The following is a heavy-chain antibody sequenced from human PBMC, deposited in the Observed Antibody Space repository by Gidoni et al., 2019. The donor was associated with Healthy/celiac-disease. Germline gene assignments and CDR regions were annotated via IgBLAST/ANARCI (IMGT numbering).Heavy chain of an antibody. Sequence: QVQLQESGPGLVTPSETLSLTCPVSGASISSYYWCWIPQPPGKGLEWIGYIYYSGSTNYNPSRKSRVTILVDTSKNQFSLKLSSVTAADTAVYYCARDPDQLSYGMDVWGQGTTVTVSS. J-gene: IGHJ6*02. V-gene: IGHV4-59*12. CDR1: GASISSYY. CDR2: IYYSGST. D-gene: IGHD6-6*01. CDR3: ARDPDQLSYGMDV.